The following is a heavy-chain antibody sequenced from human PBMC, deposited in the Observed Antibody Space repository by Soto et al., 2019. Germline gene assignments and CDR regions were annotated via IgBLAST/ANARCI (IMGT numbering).Heavy chain of an antibody. D-gene: IGHD6-13*01. CDR1: GGTFSSYA. Sequence: QVQLVQSGAEVKKPGSSVKVSCKASGGTFSSYAISWVRQAPGQGLEWMGGLIPIFGTANYAQKFQGRVTITADESTSTAYMELSSLRSEDTAVYYCARVRAYSSSWYDVYYYYGMDVWGQGTTVTVSS. CDR2: LIPIFGTA. V-gene: IGHV1-69*01. J-gene: IGHJ6*02. CDR3: ARVRAYSSSWYDVYYYYGMDV.